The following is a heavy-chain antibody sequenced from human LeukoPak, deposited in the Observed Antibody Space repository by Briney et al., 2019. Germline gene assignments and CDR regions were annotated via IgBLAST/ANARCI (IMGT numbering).Heavy chain of an antibody. J-gene: IGHJ4*02. D-gene: IGHD1-26*01. CDR3: ATGSSGSYGDY. V-gene: IGHV1-18*01. CDR1: GFTFTNYG. CDR2: ISAYNGDT. Sequence: ASVKVSCKASGFTFTNYGISWVRQAPGQGLEWMGWISAYNGDTNYAQKLQDRVTMTEDTSTDTAYMELSSLRSEDTAVYYCATGSSGSYGDYWGQGTLVTVSS.